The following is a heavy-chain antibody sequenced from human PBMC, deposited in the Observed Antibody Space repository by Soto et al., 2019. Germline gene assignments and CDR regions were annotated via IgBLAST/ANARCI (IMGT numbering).Heavy chain of an antibody. CDR1: GGSFSGYY. V-gene: IGHV4-34*01. CDR2: INHSGST. CDR3: ASRDILTAPWGY. D-gene: IGHD3-9*01. J-gene: IGHJ4*02. Sequence: QVQLQQWGAGLLKPSETLSLTCAVYGGSFSGYYWSWIRQPPGKGLEWIGEINHSGSTNYNPSLKSRVTISVDTSKNQFSLKLSSVTAADTAVYYCASRDILTAPWGYWGQGTLVTVSS.